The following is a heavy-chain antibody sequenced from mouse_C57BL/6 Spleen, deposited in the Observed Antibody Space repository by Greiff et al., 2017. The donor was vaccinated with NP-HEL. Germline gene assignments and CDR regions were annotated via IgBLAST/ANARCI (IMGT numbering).Heavy chain of an antibody. D-gene: IGHD4-1*01. Sequence: EVHLVESGGGLVQPGGSLSLSCAASGFTFTDYYMSWVRQPPGKALEWLGFIRNKANGYTTEYSASVKGRFTISRDNSQSILYLQRNALGAEDSATYYSARYGPKLGFDCWGQGTTLTVSS. CDR1: GFTFTDYY. V-gene: IGHV7-3*01. CDR2: IRNKANGYTT. J-gene: IGHJ2*01. CDR3: ARYGPKLGFDC.